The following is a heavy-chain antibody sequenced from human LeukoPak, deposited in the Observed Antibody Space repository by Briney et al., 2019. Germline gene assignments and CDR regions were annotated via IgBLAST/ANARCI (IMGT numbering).Heavy chain of an antibody. D-gene: IGHD1-7*01. Sequence: GGSLRLSCTTSGFTLSRNAMIWVRQAPGKGLEWVSAIEGATTTTHYADSVKGRFTISKDSSANTLYLQMNGLRAEDTAIYYCAGYHWNYGVVYWGQGTLVTVSS. CDR3: AGYHWNYGVVY. V-gene: IGHV3-23*05. CDR2: IEGATTTT. J-gene: IGHJ4*02. CDR1: GFTLSRNA.